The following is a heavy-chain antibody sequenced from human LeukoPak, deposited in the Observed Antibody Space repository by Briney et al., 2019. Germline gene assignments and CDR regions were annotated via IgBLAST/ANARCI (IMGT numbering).Heavy chain of an antibody. V-gene: IGHV3-11*03. Sequence: GGSLRLSCAAAGFTFSDYYMSWIRQAPGKGLEWVSYISSSSSYTNYADSVKGRFTISRDNAKNSLYLQMNSLRAEDTAVYYCARLFKNSLWFGDWGQGTLVTVSS. D-gene: IGHD3-10*01. CDR2: ISSSSSYT. CDR3: ARLFKNSLWFGD. CDR1: GFTFSDYY. J-gene: IGHJ1*01.